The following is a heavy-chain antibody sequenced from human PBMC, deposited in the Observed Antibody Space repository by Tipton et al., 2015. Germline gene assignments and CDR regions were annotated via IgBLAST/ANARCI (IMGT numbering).Heavy chain of an antibody. CDR1: TYSISRDSY. CDR2: ISHSGNT. D-gene: IGHD4-23*01. CDR3: ARARGRHGGLFDS. J-gene: IGHJ4*02. Sequence: TLSLTCTISTYSISRDSYWGWIRQPPGKGLEWIGSISHSGNTYYNPSLKSRVTISVDTSKNQFSLRVRSVTASDTAVYYCARARGRHGGLFDSWGQGILVTVSS. V-gene: IGHV4-38-2*02.